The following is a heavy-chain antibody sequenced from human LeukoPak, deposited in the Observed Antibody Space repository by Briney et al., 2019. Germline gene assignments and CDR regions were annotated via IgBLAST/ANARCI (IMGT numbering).Heavy chain of an antibody. Sequence: GGSLGLSCAASGFTFSSYWMSWVRQAPGKGLEWVANIKQDGSEKYYVDSVKGRFTISRDNAKNSLYLQMNSLRAEDTAVYYCARVKRRYYDSSGTYYFDYWGQGTLVTVSS. CDR3: ARVKRRYYDSSGTYYFDY. CDR1: GFTFSSYW. D-gene: IGHD3-22*01. CDR2: IKQDGSEK. V-gene: IGHV3-7*01. J-gene: IGHJ4*02.